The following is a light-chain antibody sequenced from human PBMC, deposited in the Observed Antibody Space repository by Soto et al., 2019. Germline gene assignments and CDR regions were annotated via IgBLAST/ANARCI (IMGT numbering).Light chain of an antibody. J-gene: IGLJ1*01. CDR1: RSNIGRNT. CDR2: NNN. Sequence: QSALTQPPSASGTPGQGVTIACSGSRSNIGRNTVTWYQHLPGTAPKLLIYNNNQRPSGVPDRFSGSKSGASASLAISGLQSEDEADYYCAAWDDSLDGQDYVFGTGTQLTVL. V-gene: IGLV1-44*01. CDR3: AAWDDSLDGQDYV.